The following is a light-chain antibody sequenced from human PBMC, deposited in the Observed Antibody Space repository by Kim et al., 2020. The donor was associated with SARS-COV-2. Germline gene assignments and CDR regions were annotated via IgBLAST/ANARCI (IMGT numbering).Light chain of an antibody. Sequence: ENVLTQFPGTLSLSPGEKATISYRATHSLSGYIAWYQHKPGQAPCLLIFGASNRATGIPGRFRGSGSGTDYTLTISRVAPEDCAVYYCQQHGSSPYTFGQGTKLEI. CDR1: HSLSGY. V-gene: IGKV3-20*01. CDR3: QQHGSSPYT. J-gene: IGKJ2*01. CDR2: GAS.